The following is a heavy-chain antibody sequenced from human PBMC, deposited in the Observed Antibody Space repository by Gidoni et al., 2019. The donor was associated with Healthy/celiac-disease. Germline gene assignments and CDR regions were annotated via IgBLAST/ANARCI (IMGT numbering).Heavy chain of an antibody. V-gene: IGHV3-21*01. J-gene: IGHJ5*02. CDR1: GFTFSSYS. Sequence: EVQLVESGGGLVTPGGSLRLSCAASGFTFSSYSMNWVRQAPGKGLEWVSSISSSSSYIYYADSVKGRFTISRDNAKNSLYLQMNSLRAEDTAVYYCARAGSYGTKGFDPWGQGTLVTVSS. CDR2: ISSSSSYI. CDR3: ARAGSYGTKGFDP. D-gene: IGHD1-26*01.